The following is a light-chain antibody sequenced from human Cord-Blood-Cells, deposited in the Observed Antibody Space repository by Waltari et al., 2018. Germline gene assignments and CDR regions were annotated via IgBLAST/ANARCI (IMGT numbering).Light chain of an antibody. Sequence: SSELTQDPAVSVALGQTVRITCQGDSIRSYSASWYQQKPGQAPVLVIYGKNNRPSGIPDRFSGSSSGNTASLTITGAQAEDEADYYCNSRDSSGNHLVFGGGTKLTVL. CDR3: NSRDSSGNHLV. CDR2: GKN. V-gene: IGLV3-19*01. CDR1: SIRSYS. J-gene: IGLJ2*01.